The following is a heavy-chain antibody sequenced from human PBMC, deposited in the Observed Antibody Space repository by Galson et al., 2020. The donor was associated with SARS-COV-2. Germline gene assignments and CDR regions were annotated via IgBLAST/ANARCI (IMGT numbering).Heavy chain of an antibody. V-gene: IGHV1-18*04. Sequence: ASVKVSCKALGYTFTSYGINWVRQAPGQGPEGLGRITPYTGKTNYAPKLEGRVTMTADTSTSTVYRVLRSLISDDTAVYYCTRRDITGVDYWGQGTLVTVSS. D-gene: IGHD1-20*01. CDR1: GYTFTSYG. J-gene: IGHJ4*02. CDR2: ITPYTGKT. CDR3: TRRDITGVDY.